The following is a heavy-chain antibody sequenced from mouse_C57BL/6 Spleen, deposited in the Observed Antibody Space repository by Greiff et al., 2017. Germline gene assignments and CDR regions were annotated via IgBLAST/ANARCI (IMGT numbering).Heavy chain of an antibody. CDR1: GFNIQDYY. V-gene: IGHV14-2*01. D-gene: IGHD1-1*01. CDR3: ALFITTVVAPFDY. CDR2: IDPEDGET. Sequence: EVQLQQSGAELVKPGASVKLSCTASGFNIQDYYMHWVKQRTEQGLEWIGRIDPEDGETKYAPKFPGKATITADTSSNTAYLQLSSLTSEDTAVYYCALFITTVVAPFDYWGQGTTLTVSS. J-gene: IGHJ2*01.